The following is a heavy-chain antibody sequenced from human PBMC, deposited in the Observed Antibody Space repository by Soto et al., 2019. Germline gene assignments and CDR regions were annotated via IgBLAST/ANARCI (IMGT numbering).Heavy chain of an antibody. CDR3: ASDPFYYASGY. V-gene: IGHV3-11*01. CDR1: GFTFSDYY. J-gene: IGHJ4*02. CDR2: ISGSGTTI. D-gene: IGHD3-10*01. Sequence: QVQLVESGGGLVKPGGSLRLSCAASGFTFSDYYMSWIRQAPGKGLEWVSYISGSGTTIFYADSVEGRFTVSRDNAKNSVYLQMESLRAEDTAVYYCASDPFYYASGYWGQGTLVTVSS.